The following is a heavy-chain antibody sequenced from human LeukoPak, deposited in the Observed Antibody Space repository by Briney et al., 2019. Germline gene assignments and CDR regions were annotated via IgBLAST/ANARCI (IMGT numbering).Heavy chain of an antibody. J-gene: IGHJ4*02. CDR2: GDYSGGT. V-gene: IGHV4-39*07. CDR1: GDSFTSVTDY. Sequence: PSETLSLTCTVSGDSFTSVTDYRAWIRQLPGKGLEWIASGDYSGGTYYNPSLESRVAISADMSKNQFSLKLSSVTAADTAVYYCASQIKTQSDFWSGYYYYFDYWGQGTLVTVSS. D-gene: IGHD3-3*01. CDR3: ASQIKTQSDFWSGYYYYFDY.